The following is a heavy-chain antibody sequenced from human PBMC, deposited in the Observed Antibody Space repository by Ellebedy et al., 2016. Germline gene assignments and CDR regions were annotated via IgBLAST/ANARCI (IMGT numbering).Heavy chain of an antibody. CDR1: GFTFSDYY. J-gene: IGHJ4*02. D-gene: IGHD6-19*01. CDR3: ATVWSSGRYYLDY. CDR2: ISRSSSDI. V-gene: IGHV3-11*01. Sequence: GGSLRLSCAASGFTFSDYYMSWIRQAPGRGPEWISHISRSSSDIYYADSMRGRFTISRDNAKKSLYLQMNSLRAEDTAIYYCATVWSSGRYYLDYWGQGTLVTVSS.